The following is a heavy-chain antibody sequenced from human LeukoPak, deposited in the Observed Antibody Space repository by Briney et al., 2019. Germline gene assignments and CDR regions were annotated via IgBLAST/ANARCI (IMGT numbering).Heavy chain of an antibody. J-gene: IGHJ2*01. V-gene: IGHV3-23*01. D-gene: IGHD5-18*01. CDR3: AKDRSGSNYGFAYWYFDL. Sequence: GGSLRLSCAASGFTFSSYSMNWVRQAPGKGLEWVSAISGSGDSTYYADSVKGRFTISRDNSKNTLYLQMNSLRADDTAVYYCAKDRSGSNYGFAYWYFDLWGRGTLVTVSS. CDR2: ISGSGDST. CDR1: GFTFSSYS.